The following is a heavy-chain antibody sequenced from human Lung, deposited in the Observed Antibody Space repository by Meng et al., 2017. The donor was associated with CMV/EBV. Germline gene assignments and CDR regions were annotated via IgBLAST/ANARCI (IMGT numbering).Heavy chain of an antibody. V-gene: IGHV4-39*01. D-gene: IGHD3-10*01. Sequence: SETLSLXCTVSGGSISSSSYYWGWIRQPPGKGLEWIGSIYYSGSTYYNPSLKSRVTISVDTSKNQFSLKLSSVTAADTAVYYCARHAGFGELWDAFDIWGQGXMVTVSS. CDR2: IYYSGST. J-gene: IGHJ3*02. CDR1: GGSISSSSYY. CDR3: ARHAGFGELWDAFDI.